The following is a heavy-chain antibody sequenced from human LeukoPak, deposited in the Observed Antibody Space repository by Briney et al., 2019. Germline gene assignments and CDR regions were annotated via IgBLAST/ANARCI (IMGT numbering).Heavy chain of an antibody. CDR1: GGSISSYY. Sequence: SETLSLTCTVSGGSISSYYWSWIRQPPGKGPEWIGYIYYSGSTNYNPSLKSRVTISVDTSKNQFSLKLSSVTAADTAVYYCARDSQYNWNDLGAFDIWGQGTMVTVSS. J-gene: IGHJ3*02. CDR3: ARDSQYNWNDLGAFDI. V-gene: IGHV4-59*01. CDR2: IYYSGST. D-gene: IGHD1-20*01.